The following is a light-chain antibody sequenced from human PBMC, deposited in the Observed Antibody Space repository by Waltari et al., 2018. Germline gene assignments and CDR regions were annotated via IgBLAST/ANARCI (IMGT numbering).Light chain of an antibody. CDR1: QSVLYSSNNKNY. V-gene: IGKV4-1*01. J-gene: IGKJ1*01. Sequence: DIVMTQSPDSLAVSLGERATINCKSSQSVLYSSNNKNYLAWYQQKPGQPPKLLIYWASSRESGVPDRFSGSGFGTDFTLTISSLQAEDVAVYYCQQYYSAVRTFGQGTKVEIK. CDR3: QQYYSAVRT. CDR2: WAS.